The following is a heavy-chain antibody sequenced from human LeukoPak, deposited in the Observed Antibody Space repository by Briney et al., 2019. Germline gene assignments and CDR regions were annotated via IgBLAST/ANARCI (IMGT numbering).Heavy chain of an antibody. CDR3: ARDWGHIQLDY. J-gene: IGHJ4*02. Sequence: GRSLRLSCAASGFTFSSYAMHWVRQAPGKGLEWVAVISYDGSNKYYADSVKGRFTISRDNSKNTLYLQMNSLRAEDTAVYYCARDWGHIQLDYWGQGTLVTVSS. CDR1: GFTFSSYA. V-gene: IGHV3-30-3*01. CDR2: ISYDGSNK. D-gene: IGHD2-21*01.